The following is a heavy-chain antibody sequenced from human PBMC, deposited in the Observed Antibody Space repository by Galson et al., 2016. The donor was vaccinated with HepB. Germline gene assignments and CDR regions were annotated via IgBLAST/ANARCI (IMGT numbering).Heavy chain of an antibody. CDR1: GFTFSSYA. V-gene: IGHV3-23*01. CDR2: ITGSGGWI. Sequence: SLRLSCAASGFTFSSYAMSWVRQAPGKGLEWVSTITGSGGWIKCADSVKGRLITSRDNSKNTLYLQMNSLRAEDTAGYYLAREQRNIFRCNYYVDVWGKGTPVTISS. CDR3: AREQRNIFRCNYYVDV. D-gene: IGHD1/OR15-1a*01. J-gene: IGHJ6*03.